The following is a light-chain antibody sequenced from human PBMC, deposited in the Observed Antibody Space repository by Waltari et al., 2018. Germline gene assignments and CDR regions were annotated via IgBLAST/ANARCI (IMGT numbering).Light chain of an antibody. Sequence: DIVMTQSPLSLPVTPGEPASISCRSSESLLHGNGYTYLDWYLQKPGQSPQLLIYLVSSRAPGVPERFSGSGSGSDFTLEISRVEAEDVGLYYCMQALQAPYTFGQGTRLDIK. CDR1: ESLLHGNGYTY. CDR3: MQALQAPYT. V-gene: IGKV2-28*01. CDR2: LVS. J-gene: IGKJ2*01.